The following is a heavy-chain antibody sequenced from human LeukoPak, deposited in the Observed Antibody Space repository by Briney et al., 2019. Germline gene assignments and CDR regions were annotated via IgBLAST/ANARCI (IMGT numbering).Heavy chain of an antibody. CDR1: GFTFRSYW. J-gene: IGHJ4*02. CDR2: IKEDGSET. D-gene: IGHD6-19*01. Sequence: GGSQRISCTASGFTFRSYWMTWVRQAPGKGLEWVANIKEDGSETGYADSVKGRFTISRDNAKNSLYLQMNSLRADDTAVYYCTRNSGWYRLDYWDQGTLVTVPS. V-gene: IGHV3-7*01. CDR3: TRNSGWYRLDY.